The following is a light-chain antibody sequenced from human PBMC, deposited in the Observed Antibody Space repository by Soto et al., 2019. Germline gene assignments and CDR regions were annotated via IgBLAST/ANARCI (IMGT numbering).Light chain of an antibody. CDR3: SSNAGSNNLV. Sequence: QSVLTQPPSASGTPGQSVTIPCTGTSSDVGDYNYVSWYQQHPGKAPKLMIYEVSRRPSGVPDRFSGSKSGNMASLTVSGLQAEDEADYYCSSNAGSNNLVFGGGTKLTVL. J-gene: IGLJ2*01. CDR1: SSDVGDYNY. CDR2: EVS. V-gene: IGLV2-8*01.